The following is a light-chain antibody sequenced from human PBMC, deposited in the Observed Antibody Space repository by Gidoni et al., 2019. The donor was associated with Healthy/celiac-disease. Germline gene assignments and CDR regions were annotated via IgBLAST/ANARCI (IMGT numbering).Light chain of an antibody. CDR2: GAS. CDR3: QKYGSSFT. Sequence: IVLTQSPGTLSLSPGERATLSCSASQSVSSSYLAWYQQKPGQAPRLLIYGASSRATGIPDRFSGSGSGTEFTLTISRLEPEDFAVYYCQKYGSSFTFGQGTRLEIK. V-gene: IGKV3-20*01. CDR1: QSVSSSY. J-gene: IGKJ5*01.